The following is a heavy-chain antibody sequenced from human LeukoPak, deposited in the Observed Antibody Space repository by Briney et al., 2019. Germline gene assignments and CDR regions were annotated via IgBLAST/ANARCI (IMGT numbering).Heavy chain of an antibody. D-gene: IGHD6-19*01. CDR3: VKLSSGSGSKFGFDS. V-gene: IGHV3-23*01. Sequence: GGSLRLSCAACGFTFRSYAMSWVRQAPGKGLEWVSSISGSGNRTYYADSVKGRFTISRDNSKNMLYLQMNSLRAEDTAVYYCVKLSSGSGSKFGFDSWGQGTLVTVSS. CDR1: GFTFRSYA. J-gene: IGHJ4*02. CDR2: ISGSGNRT.